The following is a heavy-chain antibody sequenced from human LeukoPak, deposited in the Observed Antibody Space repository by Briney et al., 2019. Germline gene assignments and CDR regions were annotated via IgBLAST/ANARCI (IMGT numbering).Heavy chain of an antibody. D-gene: IGHD6-13*01. Sequence: SETLSLTCAVYGGSFSGYYWSWIRQPPGKGLEWIGEINHSGSTNYNPSLKSRVTISVDTSKNQFSLKLSSVTAADTAVYYCASSIAAAGAYNWFDPWGQGTLVTVSS. CDR1: GGSFSGYY. J-gene: IGHJ5*02. CDR3: ASSIAAAGAYNWFDP. CDR2: INHSGST. V-gene: IGHV4-34*01.